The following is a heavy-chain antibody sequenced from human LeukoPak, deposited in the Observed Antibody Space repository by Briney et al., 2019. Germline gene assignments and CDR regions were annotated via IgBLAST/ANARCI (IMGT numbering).Heavy chain of an antibody. CDR1: GGSFSGHF. J-gene: IGHJ4*02. V-gene: IGHV4-34*01. CDR2: INHSGFT. CDR3: ARVTVGALDY. Sequence: PSETLSLTCAVYGGSFSGHFWSWIRQPPGKGPEWIGEINHSGFTNYNPSLKSRVTISVDTSKNQFSLNLRSVTAADTAVYYCARVTVGALDYWGQGTLVTVSS. D-gene: IGHD1-26*01.